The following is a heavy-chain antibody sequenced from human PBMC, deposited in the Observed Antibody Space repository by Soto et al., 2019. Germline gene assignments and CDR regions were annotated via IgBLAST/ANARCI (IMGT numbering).Heavy chain of an antibody. V-gene: IGHV1-69*13. CDR3: ARDGDGSGSYFPQALDY. D-gene: IGHD3-10*01. CDR2: IIPIFGTA. Sequence: GASVKVSCKASGGTFSSYAISWVRQAPGQGLEWMEGIIPIFGTANYAQKFQGRVTITADESTSTAYMELSSLRSEDTAVYYCARDGDGSGSYFPQALDYWGQGTLVTVSS. J-gene: IGHJ4*02. CDR1: GGTFSSYA.